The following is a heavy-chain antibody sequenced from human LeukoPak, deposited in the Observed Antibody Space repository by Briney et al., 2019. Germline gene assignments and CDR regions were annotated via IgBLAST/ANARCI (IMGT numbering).Heavy chain of an antibody. Sequence: GGSLRLSCAASGFTFSSYEMNWVRQAPGKGLEWVSSISASGDGSYYALSVKGRFTISRDNSKNTLFLQMNSLRAEDTAVYYCAKATDDYSRRGIDYWGQGTLVTVSS. V-gene: IGHV3-23*01. J-gene: IGHJ4*02. CDR3: AKATDDYSRRGIDY. CDR2: ISASGDGS. D-gene: IGHD4-11*01. CDR1: GFTFSSYE.